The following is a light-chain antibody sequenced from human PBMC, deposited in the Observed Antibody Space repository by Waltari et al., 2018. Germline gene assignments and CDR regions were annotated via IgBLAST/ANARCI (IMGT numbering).Light chain of an antibody. CDR3: QAWDSSYARV. CDR2: QDT. CDR1: KLGDKY. J-gene: IGLJ2*01. V-gene: IGLV3-1*01. Sequence: SYELTQPTSVSVAPGQTASITCSGDKLGDKYACWYQQKPGQSPVLAIHQDTKRPSGSPERFSGSNSGNTATLTISGTQAIDEADYYCQAWDSSYARVFGGGTKLTVL.